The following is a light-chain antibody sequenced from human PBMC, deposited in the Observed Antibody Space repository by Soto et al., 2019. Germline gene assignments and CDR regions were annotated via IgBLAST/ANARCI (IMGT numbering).Light chain of an antibody. J-gene: IGKJ4*01. V-gene: IGKV1-5*01. Sequence: DIQMTQSPSSLSASVGDRVTITFRASQDINDWLAWYQQKPGNAPSLLIYDASNLKSGVPSRFSGSGSGTEFTLTISSLQPDDSGSYYCQQHKSYPVTFGGGTKVDIK. CDR2: DAS. CDR1: QDINDW. CDR3: QQHKSYPVT.